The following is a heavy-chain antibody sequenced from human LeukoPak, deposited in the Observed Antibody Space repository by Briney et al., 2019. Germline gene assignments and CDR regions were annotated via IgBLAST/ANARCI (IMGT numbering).Heavy chain of an antibody. V-gene: IGHV3-23*01. CDR3: AKAFGTNGYFQLPIDF. CDR2: ISGSGGST. J-gene: IGHJ4*02. CDR1: GFTFSSYG. D-gene: IGHD2-8*01. Sequence: GGSLRLSCAASGFTFSSYGMSWVRQAPGKGLEWVSAISGSGGSTYYADSVKGRFTISRDNSRNTLYLQLNDLRAEDTAIYYCAKAFGTNGYFQLPIDFWGQGTLVTVSS.